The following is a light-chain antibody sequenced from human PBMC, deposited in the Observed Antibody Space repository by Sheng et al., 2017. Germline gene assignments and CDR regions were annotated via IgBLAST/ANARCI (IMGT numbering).Light chain of an antibody. CDR1: QSVSSN. J-gene: IGKJ4*01. CDR2: GAS. Sequence: EIVVTQSPATLSVSPGERATLSCRASQSVSSNIAWYQQKPGQAPRLLIYGASTRATGIPARFSGSGSGTDFTLTISRLEPEDFAVYYCQQYGSSLTFGGGTKVEIK. V-gene: IGKV3-15*01. CDR3: QQYGSSLT.